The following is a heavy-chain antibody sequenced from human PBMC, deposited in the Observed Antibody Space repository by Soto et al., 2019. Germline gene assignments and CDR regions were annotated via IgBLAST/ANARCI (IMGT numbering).Heavy chain of an antibody. D-gene: IGHD3-22*01. CDR2: IYYSGRT. Sequence: SETLSLTCTVSGGSISSYYWSWIRQPPGKGLEWIGYIYYSGRTNYNPSLKSRVTISVDTSKNNFSLKLSSVTAADTAVYYCARHKTDYDSKNYYYYGMDVWGQGTTVTVSS. V-gene: IGHV4-59*08. CDR3: ARHKTDYDSKNYYYYGMDV. CDR1: GGSISSYY. J-gene: IGHJ6*02.